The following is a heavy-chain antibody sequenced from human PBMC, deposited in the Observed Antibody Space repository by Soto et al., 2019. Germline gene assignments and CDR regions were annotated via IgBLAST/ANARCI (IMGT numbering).Heavy chain of an antibody. Sequence: SETLSLTCAVYGGSFSGYYWSWIRQPPGKGLEWIGEINHSGSTNYNPSLKSRVTISVDTSKNQFSLKLSSVTAADTAVYYCARGRVGYCSSTSCYTVVDYYYYGMDVWGQGTTVTVS. CDR2: INHSGST. CDR3: ARGRVGYCSSTSCYTVVDYYYYGMDV. J-gene: IGHJ6*02. CDR1: GGSFSGYY. V-gene: IGHV4-34*01. D-gene: IGHD2-2*02.